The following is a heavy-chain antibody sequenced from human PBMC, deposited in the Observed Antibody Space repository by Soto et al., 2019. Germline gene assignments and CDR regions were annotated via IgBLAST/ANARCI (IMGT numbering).Heavy chain of an antibody. CDR1: GFTFSSYA. CDR3: ARALGGSWNYDWFSKKYYYYGMDV. V-gene: IGHV3-30-3*01. Sequence: GGSLRLSCAASGFTFSSYAMHWVRQAPGKGLEWVAVISYDGSNKYYADSVKGRFTISRDNSKNTLYLQMNSLRAEDTAVYYCARALGGSWNYDWFSKKYYYYGMDVWGQGTTVTVSS. J-gene: IGHJ6*02. D-gene: IGHD3-3*01. CDR2: ISYDGSNK.